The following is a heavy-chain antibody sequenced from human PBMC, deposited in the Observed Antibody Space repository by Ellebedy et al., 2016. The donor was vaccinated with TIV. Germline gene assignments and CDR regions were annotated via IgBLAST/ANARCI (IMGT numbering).Heavy chain of an antibody. D-gene: IGHD6-19*01. CDR1: GFTFNTYS. CDR2: ISSSISYI. CDR3: ARTGYSSDWYASN. J-gene: IGHJ4*02. V-gene: IGHV3-21*06. Sequence: GESLKISCAASGFTFNTYSMNWVRQAPGKGLEWVSSISSSISYIYYADSLKGRFTISRDNAKNSLYLQMDSLRAKDTAVYYCARTGYSSDWYASNWGQGTLVTVSS.